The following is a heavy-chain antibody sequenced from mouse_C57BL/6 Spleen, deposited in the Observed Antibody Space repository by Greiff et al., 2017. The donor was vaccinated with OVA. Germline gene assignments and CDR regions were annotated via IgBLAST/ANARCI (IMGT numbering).Heavy chain of an antibody. D-gene: IGHD1-1*01. J-gene: IGHJ1*03. CDR3: ARARYYGSSSLYWYFDV. Sequence: QVQLQQPGAELVMPGASVKLSCKASGYTFTSYWMHWVKQRPGQGLEWIGEIDPSDSYTNYNQKFKGKSTLTVDKSSSTAYMQLSSLTSEDSAVYYCARARYYGSSSLYWYFDVWGTGTTVTVSS. CDR1: GYTFTSYW. CDR2: IDPSDSYT. V-gene: IGHV1-69*01.